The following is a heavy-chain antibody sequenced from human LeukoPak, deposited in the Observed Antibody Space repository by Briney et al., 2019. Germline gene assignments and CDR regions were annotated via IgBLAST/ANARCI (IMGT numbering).Heavy chain of an antibody. J-gene: IGHJ5*02. CDR2: MNPNSGNT. CDR1: GYTLTSYN. Sequence: ASVKVSCKASGYTLTSYNINWVRQAPGQGLEWMGWMNPNSGNTGYAQKFQGRVTMTRNTSISTAYMELSSLRSEDTAVYYCARGRGLRYFDWLRSSNWFDPWGQGTLVTVSS. CDR3: ARGRGLRYFDWLRSSNWFDP. V-gene: IGHV1-8*01. D-gene: IGHD3-9*01.